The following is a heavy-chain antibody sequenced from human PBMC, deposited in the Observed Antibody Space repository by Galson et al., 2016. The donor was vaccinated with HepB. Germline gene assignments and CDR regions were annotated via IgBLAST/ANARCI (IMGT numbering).Heavy chain of an antibody. CDR1: GGPFSSYA. J-gene: IGHJ4*01. CDR2: IIPIFGTA. CDR3: TRDPGAGRGSESYWD. D-gene: IGHD3-10*01. Sequence: SVKVSCKASGGPFSSYAFSWVRQAPGQGLEWMGGIIPIFGTANYAQKFQGIVTITADKSTKTVYMQLSSLRSEDTAVYYCTRDPGAGRGSESYWDWGQGTLVTVSS. V-gene: IGHV1-69*06.